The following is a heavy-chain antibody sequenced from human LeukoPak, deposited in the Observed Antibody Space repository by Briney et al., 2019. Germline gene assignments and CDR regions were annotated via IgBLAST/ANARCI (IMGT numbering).Heavy chain of an antibody. CDR3: AKDGRYCSSTTCYQYFDY. Sequence: GGSLRLSCAASGFTSSSYSMNWVRQAPGKGLEWVSSISSSSSYIYYADSVKGRFTISRDNSRSTLYLQLDSLTADDTAVYYCAKDGRYCSSTTCYQYFDYWGQGTLVTVSS. CDR2: ISSSSSYI. D-gene: IGHD2-2*01. V-gene: IGHV3-21*04. J-gene: IGHJ4*02. CDR1: GFTSSSYS.